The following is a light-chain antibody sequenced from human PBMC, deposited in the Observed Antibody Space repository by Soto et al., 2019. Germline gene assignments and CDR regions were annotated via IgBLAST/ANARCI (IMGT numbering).Light chain of an antibody. Sequence: EIVLTQSPGTLSLSAGERATLSFRARRGVSGHYLPWYQHKPGQAPRLLIYGASSRATGISDRFSGSGSGPDFTLPIITLEPEDFAVYPCQRYGSSPPTRTFGQGTKGDTK. V-gene: IGKV3-20*01. CDR3: QRYGSSPPTRT. CDR2: GAS. CDR1: RGVSGHY. J-gene: IGKJ1*01.